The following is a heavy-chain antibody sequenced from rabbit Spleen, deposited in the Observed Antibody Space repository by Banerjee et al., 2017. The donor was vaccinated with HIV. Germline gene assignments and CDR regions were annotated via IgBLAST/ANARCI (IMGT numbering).Heavy chain of an antibody. V-gene: IGHV1S40*01. Sequence: QSLEESGGDLVKPGASLTLTCTASRFDFSTSAYMCWVRQAPGKGLEWIACIYTGSRRTYYANWAKGRFTISKTSSTTVTLQMTSLTAADTATYFCARKAYGGGDPFNLWGPGTLVTVS. CDR2: IYTGSRRT. J-gene: IGHJ4*01. CDR3: ARKAYGGGDPFNL. CDR1: RFDFSTSAY. D-gene: IGHD4-2*01.